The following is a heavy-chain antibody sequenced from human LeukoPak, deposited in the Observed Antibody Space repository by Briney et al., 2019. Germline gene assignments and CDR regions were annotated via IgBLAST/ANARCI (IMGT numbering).Heavy chain of an antibody. J-gene: IGHJ3*02. Sequence: SETLSLTCTVSGGSISSSSYYWGWIRQPPGKGLEWIGSIYYSGSTNYNPSLKSRVTISVDTSKNQFSLKLSSVTAADTAVYYCARVTHLPHYYDSSGYYYPGAFDIWGQGTMVTVSS. D-gene: IGHD3-22*01. CDR1: GGSISSSSYY. CDR3: ARVTHLPHYYDSSGYYYPGAFDI. V-gene: IGHV4-39*07. CDR2: IYYSGST.